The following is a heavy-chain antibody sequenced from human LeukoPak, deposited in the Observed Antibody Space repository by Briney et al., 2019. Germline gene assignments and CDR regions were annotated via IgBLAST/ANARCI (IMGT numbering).Heavy chain of an antibody. CDR1: GGSFSGYY. J-gene: IGHJ6*04. Sequence: SETLSLTCAVYGGSFSGYYWSWIRQPPGKGLEWIGEINHSGSTNYNPSLKSRVTISVDTSKNQFSLKLSSVTAADTAVYYCERCTRRGTRLGLDVWGKGTTVTISS. D-gene: IGHD1-14*01. CDR3: ERCTRRGTRLGLDV. CDR2: INHSGST. V-gene: IGHV4-34*01.